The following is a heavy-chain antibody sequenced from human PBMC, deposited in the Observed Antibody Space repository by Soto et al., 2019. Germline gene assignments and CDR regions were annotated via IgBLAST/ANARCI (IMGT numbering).Heavy chain of an antibody. V-gene: IGHV1-69*08. CDR2: IIPILGIA. CDR1: GGTFSSYT. Sequence: QVQLVQSGAEVKKPGSSVKVSCKASGGTFSSYTIRWVRQAPGQGLEWMGRIIPILGIANYAQKFQGRVTITADKSTSTAYMELSSLRSEDTAVYYCARDRYGDYEGYYYYGMDVWGQGTTVTVSS. J-gene: IGHJ6*02. D-gene: IGHD4-17*01. CDR3: ARDRYGDYEGYYYYGMDV.